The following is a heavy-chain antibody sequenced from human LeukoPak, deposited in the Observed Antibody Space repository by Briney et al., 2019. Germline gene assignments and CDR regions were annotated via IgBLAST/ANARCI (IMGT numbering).Heavy chain of an antibody. CDR1: GGSISSYY. Sequence: SETLSLTCTISGGSISSYYWSWIRQPPGKGLEWIGYIYYSGSTNYNPSLKSRVTISVDTSKNQFSLKLSSVTAADTAVYYCARGLMMAVAGRGEFHYWGQGTLVTVSS. J-gene: IGHJ4*02. CDR2: IYYSGST. CDR3: ARGLMMAVAGRGEFHY. V-gene: IGHV4-59*01. D-gene: IGHD6-13*01.